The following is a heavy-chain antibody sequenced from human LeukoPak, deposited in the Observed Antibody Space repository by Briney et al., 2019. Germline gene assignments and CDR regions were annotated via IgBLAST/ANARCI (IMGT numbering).Heavy chain of an antibody. J-gene: IGHJ5*02. CDR1: GGSFSGYY. Sequence: PSETLSLTCAVYGGSFSGYYWSWIRQPPGKGLEWIGEINHSGSTNYNPSLKSRVTISVDTSKNQFSLKLSSVTAADTAVYYSARRNVVVVAATLLNWFDPWGQGTLVTVSS. D-gene: IGHD2-15*01. V-gene: IGHV4-34*01. CDR3: ARRNVVVVAATLLNWFDP. CDR2: INHSGST.